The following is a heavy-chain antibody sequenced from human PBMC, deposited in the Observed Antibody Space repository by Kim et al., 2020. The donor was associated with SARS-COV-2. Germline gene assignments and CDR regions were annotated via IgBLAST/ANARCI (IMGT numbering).Heavy chain of an antibody. CDR3: ARQYSSSCYLGHFDY. Sequence: PSFQGQVTISADKSIRTAYLQWRSLKASDTAVYYCARQYSSSCYLGHFDYWGHGTLVTVSS. V-gene: IGHV5-51*01. J-gene: IGHJ4*01. D-gene: IGHD6-13*01.